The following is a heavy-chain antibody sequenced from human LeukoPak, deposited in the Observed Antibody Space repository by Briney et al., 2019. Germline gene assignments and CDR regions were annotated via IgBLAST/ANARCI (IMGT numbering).Heavy chain of an antibody. J-gene: IGHJ4*02. Sequence: GESLKISCKGSGYSFPTYWIAWVRQMPGKGLEWMGIIYPDESNIRYSPSFQGQVTISADKSISTAYLQWSSLKASDTAMYYCAGPPSRGYSSSFEYWGQGTLVTVSS. CDR2: IYPDESNI. CDR3: AGPPSRGYSSSFEY. CDR1: GYSFPTYW. D-gene: IGHD2-2*03. V-gene: IGHV5-51*01.